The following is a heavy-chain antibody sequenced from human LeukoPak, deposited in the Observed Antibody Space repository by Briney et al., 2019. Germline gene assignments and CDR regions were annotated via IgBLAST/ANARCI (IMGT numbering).Heavy chain of an antibody. CDR2: INSDGSST. CDR3: ALGGYTYGYGS. Sequence: GGSLRLSCAASGFTFSSYWMHWVRQAPGKGLVWVSRINSDGSSTSYADSVKGRFTISRDNAKNTLYLQMNSLRVEDTAVYYCALGGYTYGYGSWGQGTLVTVSS. J-gene: IGHJ5*02. D-gene: IGHD5-18*01. V-gene: IGHV3-74*01. CDR1: GFTFSSYW.